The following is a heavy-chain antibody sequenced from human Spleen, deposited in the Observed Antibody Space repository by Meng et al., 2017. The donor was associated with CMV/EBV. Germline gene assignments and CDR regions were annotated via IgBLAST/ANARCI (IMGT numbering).Heavy chain of an antibody. CDR1: GFTFSNYG. V-gene: IGHV3-30*02. CDR2: IRYDGSNK. D-gene: IGHD1-7*01. CDR3: AKFSGTTIHYYYGMDV. J-gene: IGHJ6*02. Sequence: GGSLRLSCAASGFTFSNYGMHWVRQAPGKGLEWVAFIRYDGSNKYYADSVKGRFTISRDNSKNTLYLQMNSLRAEDTAVYYCAKFSGTTIHYYYGMDVWGQGTTVTVSS.